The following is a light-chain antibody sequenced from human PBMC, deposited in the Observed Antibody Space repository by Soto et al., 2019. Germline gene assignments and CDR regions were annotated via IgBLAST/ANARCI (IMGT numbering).Light chain of an antibody. V-gene: IGKV3D-15*01. J-gene: IGKJ1*01. CDR1: QSVSGN. Sequence: EIVMTQSPATLSASPGERVTLSCRVSQSVSGNLAWYQRKPGQAPRLLIYGAVTRATGIPARFSGRGSGTEFTLTITSLQSEDFAVYFCQQYNGWLWTFGQGTKVDIK. CDR2: GAV. CDR3: QQYNGWLWT.